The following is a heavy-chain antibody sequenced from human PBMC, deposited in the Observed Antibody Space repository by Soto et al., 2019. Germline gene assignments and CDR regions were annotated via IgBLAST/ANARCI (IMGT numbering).Heavy chain of an antibody. D-gene: IGHD6-19*01. J-gene: IGHJ4*02. V-gene: IGHV3-74*01. CDR1: GFTFSTSW. CDR2: INSDASTT. CDR3: ARGPSGWFGYDY. Sequence: EVQLVESGGGLVQPGGSLRLSCAASGFTFSTSWMHWVRQAAGKGLVWVSRINSDASTTNYADSVKGRFTISRDNAKNTLYLHMDSLTAEDTAVYYCARGPSGWFGYDYWGQGTLVTVSS.